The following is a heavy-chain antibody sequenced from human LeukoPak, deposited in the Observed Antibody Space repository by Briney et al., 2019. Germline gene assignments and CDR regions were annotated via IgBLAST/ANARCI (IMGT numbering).Heavy chain of an antibody. CDR3: ARRKYYGSGSSYNWFDP. CDR2: IYYSGST. Sequence: SETLSLTCTVSGGSMSSYYWTWIRQPPGKGLEWIGYIYYSGSTNYNPSLKSRVTISVDTSKNQFSLKLSPVTAADTAVYYCARRKYYGSGSSYNWFDPWGRGTLVTVSS. CDR1: GGSMSSYY. D-gene: IGHD3-10*01. J-gene: IGHJ5*02. V-gene: IGHV4-59*08.